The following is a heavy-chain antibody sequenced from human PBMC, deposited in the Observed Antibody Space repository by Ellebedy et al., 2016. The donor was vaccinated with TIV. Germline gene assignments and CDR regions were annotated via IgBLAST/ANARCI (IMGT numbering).Heavy chain of an antibody. CDR1: GFSFSTSGMC. Sequence: SGPTLVTPTPTLTLTCTFSGFSFSTSGMCVTWIRQPPGKALEWLALIRWDDDKYYSTSLKTRLTISKDTSKNQVVLTTTNMDPVDTATYYCARMPYGDFGGYFDYWGQGTLVTVSS. D-gene: IGHD4-17*01. J-gene: IGHJ4*02. CDR2: IRWDDDK. V-gene: IGHV2-70*01. CDR3: ARMPYGDFGGYFDY.